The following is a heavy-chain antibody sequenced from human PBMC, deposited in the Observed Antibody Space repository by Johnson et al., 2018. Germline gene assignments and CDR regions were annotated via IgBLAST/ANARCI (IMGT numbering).Heavy chain of an antibody. J-gene: IGHJ1*01. CDR3: AAAPEGGDTRGVLVYLQH. CDR1: GFTFNNSA. D-gene: IGHD1-14*01. Sequence: QLVESGPEVKKPGTSVKVSCKASGFTFNNSAVQWVRQARGQRLEWVGWIVVGSGNTNYAQKFQERVTITRDMSTSKAYMELSSLRTEDTAVYYGAAAPEGGDTRGVLVYLQHVGQGTLVTVSS. V-gene: IGHV1-58*01. CDR2: IVVGSGNT.